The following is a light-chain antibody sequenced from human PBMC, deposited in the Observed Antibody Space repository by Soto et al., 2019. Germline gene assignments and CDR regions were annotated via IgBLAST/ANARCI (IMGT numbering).Light chain of an antibody. V-gene: IGKV1-5*01. Sequence: DIQLTQSPSTLSASVGDSVTLTCRASQSLYTRLAWYQQRPGKAPKLLIYDASTLESGVPSRFSGGGSGTEFTLTINNLQPDDLATYICQQYKSYSTFGRGTKVEIK. CDR1: QSLYTR. CDR2: DAS. J-gene: IGKJ1*01. CDR3: QQYKSYST.